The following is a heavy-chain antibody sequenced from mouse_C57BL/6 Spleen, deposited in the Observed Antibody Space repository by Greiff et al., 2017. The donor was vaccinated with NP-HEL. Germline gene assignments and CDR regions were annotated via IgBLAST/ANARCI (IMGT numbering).Heavy chain of an antibody. Sequence: EVMLVESGGDLVKPGGSLKLSCAASGFTFSSYGMSWVRQTPDKRLEWVATISSGGSYTYYPASLKGRFTISRDNAKNTLYLQMSSMKSEDTAMYYCARDSNGVNWYFDVWGTGTTVTVSS. CDR1: GFTFSSYG. CDR2: ISSGGSYT. CDR3: ARDSNGVNWYFDV. V-gene: IGHV5-6*01. J-gene: IGHJ1*03. D-gene: IGHD2-5*01.